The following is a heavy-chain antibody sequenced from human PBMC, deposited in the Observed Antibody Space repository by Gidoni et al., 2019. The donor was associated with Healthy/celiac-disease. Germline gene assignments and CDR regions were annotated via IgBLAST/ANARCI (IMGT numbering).Heavy chain of an antibody. D-gene: IGHD2-2*01. CDR3: ARDCSSTSCPFDP. CDR1: GGTFSSYT. CDR2: IIPSLGIA. V-gene: IGHV1-69*08. J-gene: IGHJ5*02. Sequence: QVQLVQSGAEVKKPGSSVKVSCKASGGTFSSYTISWVRQAPGQGLEWMGRIIPSLGIANYAQKFQGRGTITADKSTSTAYMELSSLRSEDTAVYYCARDCSSTSCPFDPWGQGTLVTVSS.